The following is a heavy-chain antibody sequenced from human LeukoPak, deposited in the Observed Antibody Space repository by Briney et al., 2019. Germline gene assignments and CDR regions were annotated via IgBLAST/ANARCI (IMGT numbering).Heavy chain of an antibody. D-gene: IGHD2-15*01. CDR1: GGTFSSYA. CDR3: ARMSGYCSGGSCYGGTWIDP. J-gene: IGHJ5*02. V-gene: IGHV1-69*13. Sequence: SVKLSCKASGGTFSSYAISWVRQAPAQGLEWMGGIIPIFGTANYAQKLQGSVTITADESTSTAYMELRSLRSEDTAVYFCARMSGYCSGGSCYGGTWIDPWGQGTLVTVSS. CDR2: IIPIFGTA.